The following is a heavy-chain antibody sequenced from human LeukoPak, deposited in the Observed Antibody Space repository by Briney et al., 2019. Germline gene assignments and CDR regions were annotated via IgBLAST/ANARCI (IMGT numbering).Heavy chain of an antibody. D-gene: IGHD3-10*01. J-gene: IGHJ3*02. CDR2: ISYDGSNK. CDR3: AKDAFYGSGPGI. V-gene: IGHV3-30*04. Sequence: GRSLRLSCAASGFTFSSYAMHWVRQAPGKGLEWVAVISYDGSNKYYADSVKGRFTISRDNSKNTLYLQMNSLRAEDTAVYYCAKDAFYGSGPGIWGQGTMVTVSS. CDR1: GFTFSSYA.